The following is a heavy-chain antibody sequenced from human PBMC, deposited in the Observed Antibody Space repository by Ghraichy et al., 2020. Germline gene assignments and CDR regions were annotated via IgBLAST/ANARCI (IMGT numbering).Heavy chain of an antibody. V-gene: IGHV3-30-3*01. CDR1: GFTFSTYS. CDR3: ARDVKSSYWSYFYYAMDV. J-gene: IGHJ6*02. CDR2: ISHDGTNK. D-gene: IGHD6-13*01. Sequence: GESLNISCAASGFTFSTYSMTWVRQAPGKGLDWVAVISHDGTNKYYADSLKGRFTISRDNSKNTLYLQMNSLRAEDTAVYYCARDVKSSYWSYFYYAMDVWGQGTTVTVSS.